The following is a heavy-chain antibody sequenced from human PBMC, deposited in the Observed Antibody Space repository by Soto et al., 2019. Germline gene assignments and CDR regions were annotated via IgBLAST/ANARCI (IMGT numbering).Heavy chain of an antibody. CDR1: GGSISSYY. CDR3: ARHLTYCSAGSCYSDFPYYGMDV. Sequence: SETLSLTCTVSGGSISSYYRGWIRQPPGKGLEWIGSIFYSGSTYYNPSLKSRVTISVDTSKNQFSLKLSSVTAADTAVYYCARHLTYCSAGSCYSDFPYYGMDVWGQGTTVTVSS. V-gene: IGHV4-39*01. CDR2: IFYSGST. J-gene: IGHJ6*02. D-gene: IGHD2-15*01.